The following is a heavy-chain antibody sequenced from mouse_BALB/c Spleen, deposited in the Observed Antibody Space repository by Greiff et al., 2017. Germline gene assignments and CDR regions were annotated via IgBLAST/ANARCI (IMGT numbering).Heavy chain of an antibody. CDR2: INPSNGGT. D-gene: IGHD3-3*01. Sequence: QVQLQQPGAELVKPGASVKLSCKASGYTFTSYYMYWVKQRPGQGLEWIGGINPSNGGTNFNEKFKSKATLTVDKSSSTAYMQLSSLTSEDSAVYYCTGGGTRFAYWGQGTLVTVSA. CDR3: TGGGTRFAY. J-gene: IGHJ3*01. V-gene: IGHV1S81*02. CDR1: GYTFTSYY.